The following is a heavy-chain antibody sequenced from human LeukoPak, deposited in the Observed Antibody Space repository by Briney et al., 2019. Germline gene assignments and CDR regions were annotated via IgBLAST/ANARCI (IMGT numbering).Heavy chain of an antibody. D-gene: IGHD6-6*01. V-gene: IGHV3-23*01. CDR1: GFTFSSYA. CDR3: AKDLRYSSSSGDG. Sequence: GRSLRLSCAASGFTFSSYAMSWVRRAPGKGLEWVSAISGSGGSTYYADSVKGRFTISRDNSKNTLYLQMNSLRAEDTAVYYCAKDLRYSSSSGDGWGQGTLVTVSS. CDR2: ISGSGGST. J-gene: IGHJ4*02.